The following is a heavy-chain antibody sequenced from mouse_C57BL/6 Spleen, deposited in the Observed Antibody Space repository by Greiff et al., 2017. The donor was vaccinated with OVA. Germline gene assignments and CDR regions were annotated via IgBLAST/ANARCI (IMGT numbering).Heavy chain of an antibody. CDR2: IYPGSGST. D-gene: IGHD1-1*01. CDR1: GYTFTSYW. V-gene: IGHV1-55*01. J-gene: IGHJ1*03. Sequence: QVQLQQPGAELVKPGASVKMSCKASGYTFTSYWITWVKQRPGQGLEWIGDIYPGSGSTNYNEKFKSKATLTVDTSSSTAYMQLSSLTSEDSAVYYCARVYDGSSYGYFDVWGTGTTVTVSS. CDR3: ARVYDGSSYGYFDV.